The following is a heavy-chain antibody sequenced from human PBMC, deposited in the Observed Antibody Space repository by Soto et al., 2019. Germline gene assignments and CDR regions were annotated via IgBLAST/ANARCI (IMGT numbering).Heavy chain of an antibody. CDR2: ISSSSSYI. Sequence: GGSLRLSCAASGFTFSSYSMNWVRQAPGKGLEWVSSISSSSSYIYYADSVKGRFTISRDNAKNSLYLQMNSLRAEDTAVYYCAIHPTLVLNNNWFDPWGQGTLVTVSS. CDR3: AIHPTLVLNNNWFDP. D-gene: IGHD1-7*01. CDR1: GFTFSSYS. J-gene: IGHJ5*02. V-gene: IGHV3-21*01.